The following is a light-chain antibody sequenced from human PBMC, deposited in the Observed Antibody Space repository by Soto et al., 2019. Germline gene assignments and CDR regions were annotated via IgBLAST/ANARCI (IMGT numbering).Light chain of an antibody. CDR3: QSYDSSLSGSV. J-gene: IGLJ2*01. Sequence: QSVLTQPPSVSGAPGQRVTISCTGSNSNIGAGSDVHWYQQYPGTAPKLLIYGNSNRPSGVPDRFSGSKSGTSASLAITGLQAEDEADYYCQSYDSSLSGSVFGGGTKLTVL. CDR2: GNS. CDR1: NSNIGAGSD. V-gene: IGLV1-40*01.